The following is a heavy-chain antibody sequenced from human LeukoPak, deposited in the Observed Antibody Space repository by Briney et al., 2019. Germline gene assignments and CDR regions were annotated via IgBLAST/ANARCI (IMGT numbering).Heavy chain of an antibody. V-gene: IGHV4-4*02. CDR1: GGSISSSNW. D-gene: IGHD2-15*01. Sequence: PSETLSLTCDVSGGSISSSNWWSWVRQPPGKGLEWIGEIYHSGSTNYNPSLKSRVTISVDKSKNQFPLNVSSVTAADTAVYYCARDQCSGGSCYSFDPWGQGTLVTVSS. J-gene: IGHJ5*02. CDR3: ARDQCSGGSCYSFDP. CDR2: IYHSGST.